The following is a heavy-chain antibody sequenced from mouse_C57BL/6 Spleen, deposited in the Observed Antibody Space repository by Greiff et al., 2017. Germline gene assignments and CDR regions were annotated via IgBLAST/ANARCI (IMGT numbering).Heavy chain of an antibody. J-gene: IGHJ2*01. CDR1: GYTFTSYW. D-gene: IGHD1-1*01. CDR2: IDPNSGGT. CDR3: ARGVDYYDSSDWDYFDY. Sequence: QVQLQQPGAELVKPGASVKLSCKVSGYTFTSYWMHWVKQRPGRGLAWMGRIDPNSGGTKYNEKFKSKATLTVDKHSSTAYMQLSSLTSEDSAIYYCARGVDYYDSSDWDYFDYWGQGTTLTVSS. V-gene: IGHV1-72*01.